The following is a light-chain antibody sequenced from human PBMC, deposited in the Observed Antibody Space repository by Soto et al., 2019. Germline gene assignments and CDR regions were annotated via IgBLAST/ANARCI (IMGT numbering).Light chain of an antibody. Sequence: DIQMTQSPSSLSASVGDRVTITCRASQGIRSYLAWYQQKPWKVPRLLIYASSTLQSGVPSRFSGSGSGTDFAVTISSLQPEDDETYYCQKYNSPPRTFGQGTKVEIK. J-gene: IGKJ1*01. CDR2: ASS. V-gene: IGKV1-27*01. CDR3: QKYNSPPRT. CDR1: QGIRSY.